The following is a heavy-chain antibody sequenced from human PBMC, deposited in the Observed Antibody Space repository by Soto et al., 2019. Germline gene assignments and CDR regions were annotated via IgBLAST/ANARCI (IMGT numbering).Heavy chain of an antibody. CDR1: GFSLSNARMG. CDR2: IFSNDEK. V-gene: IGHV2-26*01. J-gene: IGHJ4*02. CDR3: ARIMGVPAANPYYFDY. Sequence: QVTLKESGPVLVKPTETLTLTCTVSGFSLSNARMGVSWIRQPPGKALEWLAHIFSNDEKSYSTSLKSRLTLSKDTSKSQVVLTMTNMDPVDTATYYCARIMGVPAANPYYFDYWGQGTLVTVSS. D-gene: IGHD2-2*01.